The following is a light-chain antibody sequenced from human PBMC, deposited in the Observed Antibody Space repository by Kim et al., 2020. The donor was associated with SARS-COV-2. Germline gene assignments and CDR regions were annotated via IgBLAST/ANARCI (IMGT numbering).Light chain of an antibody. CDR2: SNN. Sequence: ELTQPPSASGTPGQRVTISCSGRSSNVGSNTVNWYQQHPGTAPKLLIYSNNQRPSGVPDRFSGSKSGTSASLAISGLQSADETDYYCAAWDDSLNGPVFGGGTQLTVL. J-gene: IGLJ3*02. V-gene: IGLV1-44*01. CDR1: SSNVGSNT. CDR3: AAWDDSLNGPV.